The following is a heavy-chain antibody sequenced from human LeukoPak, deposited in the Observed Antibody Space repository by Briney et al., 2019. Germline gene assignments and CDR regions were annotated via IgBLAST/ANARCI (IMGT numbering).Heavy chain of an antibody. Sequence: SVKVSCKASGGTFSSYAISWVRQAPGQGLEWMGGIIPIFGTANYAQKFQGRVTITRDTSASTAYMELSSLRSEDMAVYYCARENRVAALGDWGQGTLVTVSS. V-gene: IGHV1-69*05. CDR3: ARENRVAALGD. J-gene: IGHJ4*02. CDR1: GGTFSSYA. D-gene: IGHD6-13*01. CDR2: IIPIFGTA.